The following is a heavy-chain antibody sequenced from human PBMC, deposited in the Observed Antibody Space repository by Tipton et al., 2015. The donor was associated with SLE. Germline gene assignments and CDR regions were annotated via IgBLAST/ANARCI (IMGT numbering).Heavy chain of an antibody. Sequence: SLRLSCAASGFTFSTYAIHWVRQAPGKGLEWVAVISYDGSDNAYADSVKGRFTISRDNSKSTLYLQMNSLRAEDAAVYYCAKGVVVIAIGTFDIWGQGTMVTVSS. CDR3: AKGVVVIAIGTFDI. CDR1: GFTFSTYA. D-gene: IGHD2-21*01. V-gene: IGHV3-30*04. CDR2: ISYDGSDN. J-gene: IGHJ3*02.